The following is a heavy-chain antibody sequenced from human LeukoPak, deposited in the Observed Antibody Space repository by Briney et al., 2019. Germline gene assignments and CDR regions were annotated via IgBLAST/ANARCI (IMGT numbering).Heavy chain of an antibody. D-gene: IGHD3-9*01. V-gene: IGHV6-1*01. CDR3: ARGGYDILTGYRKYYFDF. CDR2: TYYRSKWYN. J-gene: IGHJ4*02. Sequence: SQTLSLTCAISGDSVSSNSAAWNWIRQSPSRGLEWLGRTYYRSKWYNDYAESVKSRINIKPDTSKNQFSLKLSSVTAADTAVYYCARGGYDILTGYRKYYFDFWGQGTLVTVSS. CDR1: GDSVSSNSAA.